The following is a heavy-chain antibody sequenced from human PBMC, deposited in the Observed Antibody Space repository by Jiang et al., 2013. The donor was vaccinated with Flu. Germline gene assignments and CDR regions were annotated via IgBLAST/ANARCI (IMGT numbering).Heavy chain of an antibody. J-gene: IGHJ3*02. Sequence: AVISYDGSNKYYADSVKGRFTISRDNSKNTLYLQMNSLRAEDTAVYYCAKDYGDPADAFDIWGQGTMVTVSS. V-gene: IGHV3-30-3*02. CDR3: AKDYGDPADAFDI. D-gene: IGHD4-17*01. CDR2: ISYDGSNK.